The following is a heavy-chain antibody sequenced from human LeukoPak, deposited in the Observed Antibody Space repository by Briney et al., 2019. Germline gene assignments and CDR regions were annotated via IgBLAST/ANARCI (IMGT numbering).Heavy chain of an antibody. CDR1: GLTFSSSW. V-gene: IGHV3-7*01. CDR3: ARDLAYSRLDY. CDR2: INPDGNKK. Sequence: GGSLRLSCAVFGLTFSSSWMDWVRQAPGKGLEWVASINPDGNKKYSADSVKGRFTISRDNAENSLYLQMNSLRVEDTAFYYCARDLAYSRLDYWGQGILVTVSS. J-gene: IGHJ4*02. D-gene: IGHD5-18*01.